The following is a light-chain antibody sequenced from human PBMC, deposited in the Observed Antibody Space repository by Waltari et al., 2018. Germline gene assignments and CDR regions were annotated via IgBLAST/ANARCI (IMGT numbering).Light chain of an antibody. CDR2: DAS. Sequence: DIQMTQSPSSLSASVGDRVTITCQASQDINNYLNWYQQQRGRAPKLLIDDASNLETVVPSRFRGSGSGTTFTLTSTSLQPEDFATYYCQQYEKLPTFGQGTKVDIK. CDR3: QQYEKLPT. J-gene: IGKJ1*01. CDR1: QDINNY. V-gene: IGKV1-33*01.